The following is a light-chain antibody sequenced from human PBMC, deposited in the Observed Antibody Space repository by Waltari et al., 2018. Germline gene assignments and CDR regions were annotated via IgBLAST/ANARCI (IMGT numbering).Light chain of an antibody. Sequence: SSELTQHPAVSVSLGHTFRITCPGDSSRSYYASQYQTKPGQAPVLVTYGKNNRPSGIPDRSSGSSSGNTASLTITGAQAEDEADYYCNSRDSSGNHLIFGGGTKLTVL. CDR3: NSRDSSGNHLI. V-gene: IGLV3-19*01. CDR1: SSRSYY. J-gene: IGLJ2*01. CDR2: GKN.